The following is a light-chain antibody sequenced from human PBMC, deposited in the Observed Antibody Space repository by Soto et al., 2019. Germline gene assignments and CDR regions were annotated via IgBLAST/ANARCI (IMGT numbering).Light chain of an antibody. CDR3: QHYYTYPWT. J-gene: IGKJ1*01. CDR1: QGVSSS. Sequence: AIRMTQSPSSLSASTGDRVTITCRASQGVSSSLAWYQQKPGEAPKLLIFAASTLQSGVPSRFSGSGSGTDFTLTISCLQSDDFATYYCQHYYTYPWTFGQGTKVEVK. V-gene: IGKV1-8*01. CDR2: AAS.